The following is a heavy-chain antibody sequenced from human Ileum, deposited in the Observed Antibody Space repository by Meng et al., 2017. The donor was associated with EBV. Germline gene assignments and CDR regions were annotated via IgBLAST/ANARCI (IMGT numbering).Heavy chain of an antibody. D-gene: IGHD3-22*01. CDR2: IYYSGST. Sequence: QWQLQESGQGLLKPSDTLSLTCAVSGYSISSTNWWGWIRQPPGKGLEWIGYIYYSGSTSYNPSLKSRVTMSVDTSKNQFSLNLNSVTAVDTAVYYCARNVPGTSAYYDWGQGTLVTVSS. V-gene: IGHV4-28*01. CDR3: ARNVPGTSAYYD. CDR1: GYSISSTNW. J-gene: IGHJ4*02.